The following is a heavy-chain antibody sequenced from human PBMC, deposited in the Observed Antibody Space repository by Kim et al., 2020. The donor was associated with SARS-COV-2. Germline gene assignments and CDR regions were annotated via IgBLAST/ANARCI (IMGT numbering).Heavy chain of an antibody. CDR2: ISWEGKST. V-gene: IGHV3-43*01. Sequence: GGSLRLSCAASGFTFDDYLMHWVRQVPGKGLEWVSLISWEGKSTYYEDSVRGRFSVSRDNTKKSLYLQMNSLRPEDAAVYYCARGGYYESSAPGYFDYWGQGTLVTVSS. CDR1: GFTFDDYL. J-gene: IGHJ4*02. D-gene: IGHD3-22*01. CDR3: ARGGYYESSAPGYFDY.